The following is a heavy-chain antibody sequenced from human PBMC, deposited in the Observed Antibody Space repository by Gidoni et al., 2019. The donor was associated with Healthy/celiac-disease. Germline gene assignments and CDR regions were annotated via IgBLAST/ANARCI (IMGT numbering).Heavy chain of an antibody. CDR3: TTGEFNGNTWGDAFDI. J-gene: IGHJ3*02. V-gene: IGHV3-15*01. D-gene: IGHD1-20*01. Sequence: DVQLVASGGGLVTPGGSLRLSCAASGFPFIIVWMSWVRQASGKRVRWVGGSKRRTDGGTTNYAAPVKGRFTISRDDSKNTLYLQMNSLKTEDTDVYYCTTGEFNGNTWGDAFDIWGQGTMVTVSS. CDR2: SKRRTDGGTT. CDR1: GFPFIIVW.